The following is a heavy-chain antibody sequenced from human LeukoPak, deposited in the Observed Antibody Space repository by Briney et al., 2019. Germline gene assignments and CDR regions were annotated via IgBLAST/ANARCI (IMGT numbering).Heavy chain of an antibody. CDR1: GYTFTGYY. V-gene: IGHV1-2*02. D-gene: IGHD6-13*01. J-gene: IGHJ5*02. CDR2: INPNSGGT. CDR3: ASNPPYSSSWYFWFDP. Sequence: ASVKVSCKASGYTFTGYYMHWVRQATGQGREWMGWINPNSGGTNYAQKFQGRVTMTRDTSISTAYMELSRLRSDDTAVYYCASNPPYSSSWYFWFDPWGQGTLVTVSS.